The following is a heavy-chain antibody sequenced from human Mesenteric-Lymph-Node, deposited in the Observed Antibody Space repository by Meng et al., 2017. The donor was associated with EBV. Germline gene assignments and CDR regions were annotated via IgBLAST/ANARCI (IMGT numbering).Heavy chain of an antibody. CDR1: GGSVSSGGYS. CDR2: IYHFGSP. CDR3: ARRGIAEGFDF. J-gene: IGHJ4*02. Sequence: ELRESGAGLVTPSQAPSSPCGFRGGSVSSGGYSWSWIRQPPGKGLEWIGYIYHFGSPNYNPSLKSRVTISVDRSKNQFSLNLTSMTAADTAVYYCARRGIAEGFDFWGQGTLVTVSS. V-gene: IGHV4-30-2*01.